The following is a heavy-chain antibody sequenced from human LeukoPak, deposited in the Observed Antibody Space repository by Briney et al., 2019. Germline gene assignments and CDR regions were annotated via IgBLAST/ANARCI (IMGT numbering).Heavy chain of an antibody. CDR1: GFTFSSDR. J-gene: IGHJ4*02. CDR3: ARAGGWETYGGEFDY. V-gene: IGHV3-21*01. CDR2: ISSSNAYI. Sequence: GGSLRLSRAASGFTFSSDRMKWARHARGKGLELVSSISSSNAYIYYADAVKGRCTISRDNAKNSLYLQMNSLRAEDTAVYDCARAGGWETYGGEFDYWGQGTLVTVSS. D-gene: IGHD3-10*01.